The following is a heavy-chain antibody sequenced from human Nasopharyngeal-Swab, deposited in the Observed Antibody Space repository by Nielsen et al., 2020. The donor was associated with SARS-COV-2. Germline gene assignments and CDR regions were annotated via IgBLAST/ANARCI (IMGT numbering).Heavy chain of an antibody. CDR3: ATDSSGYHDAFDI. D-gene: IGHD3-22*01. CDR2: IVVGSGNT. Sequence: WVRQAPGQRLEWIGWIVVGSGNTNYAQKFQERVTITRDMSTSTAYMELSSLRSEDTAVYYSATDSSGYHDAFDIWGQGTMVTVSS. J-gene: IGHJ3*02. V-gene: IGHV1-58*01.